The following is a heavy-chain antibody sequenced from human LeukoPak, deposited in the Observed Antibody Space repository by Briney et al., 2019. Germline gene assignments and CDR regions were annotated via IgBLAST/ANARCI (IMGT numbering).Heavy chain of an antibody. Sequence: GGSLRLSCAASGFTFSSYAMSWVRQAPGKGLDWVSAISGSGGSTYYADSVKGRFTISRDNSKNTLYLQMNSLRAEDTAVYYCAKSYCGGDCYRPWGAFDIWGQGTMVTVSS. CDR2: ISGSGGST. D-gene: IGHD2-21*02. J-gene: IGHJ3*02. CDR1: GFTFSSYA. CDR3: AKSYCGGDCYRPWGAFDI. V-gene: IGHV3-23*01.